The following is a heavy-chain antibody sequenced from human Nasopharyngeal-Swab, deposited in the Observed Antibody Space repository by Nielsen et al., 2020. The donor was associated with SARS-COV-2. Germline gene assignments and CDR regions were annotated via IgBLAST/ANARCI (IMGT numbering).Heavy chain of an antibody. CDR1: GFTFSSYA. CDR3: ARMRYYSWWGAGEY. CDR2: ISGSGGST. D-gene: IGHD6-13*01. J-gene: IGHJ4*02. V-gene: IGHV3-23*01. Sequence: GESLKISCTASGFTFSSYAMSWVRQAPGKGLEWVSEISGSGGSTYYAESVKGRFTISRDNAKNTVHLQMNSLRAEDTAVYYCARMRYYSWWGAGEYWGQGSLVSVSS.